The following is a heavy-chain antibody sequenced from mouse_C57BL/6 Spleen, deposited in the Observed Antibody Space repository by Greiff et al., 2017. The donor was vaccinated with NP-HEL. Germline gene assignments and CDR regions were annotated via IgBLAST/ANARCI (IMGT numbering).Heavy chain of an antibody. CDR1: GFTFSSYA. V-gene: IGHV5-4*03. CDR2: ISDGGSYT. CDR3: ARGRFYGSSYGYFDY. Sequence: EVKLVESGGGLVKPGGSLKLSCAASGFTFSSYAMSWVRQTPEKRLEWVATISDGGSYTYYPDNVKGRFTISRDNAKNNLYLQMSHLKSEDTAMYYCARGRFYGSSYGYFDYWGQGTTLTVSS. J-gene: IGHJ2*01. D-gene: IGHD1-1*01.